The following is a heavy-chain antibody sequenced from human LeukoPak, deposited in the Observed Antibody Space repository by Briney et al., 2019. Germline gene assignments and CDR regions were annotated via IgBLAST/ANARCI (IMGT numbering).Heavy chain of an antibody. D-gene: IGHD3-16*01. CDR1: GFTFSDYY. V-gene: IGHV3-11*04. CDR3: ARDLGDYYYYYVDV. Sequence: PGGSLRLSCAASGFTFSDYYMSWIRQAPGKGLEWVSYISSSGSTIYYADSVKGRFTISRDNAKNSLYLQMNSLRAEDTAVYYCARDLGDYYYYYVDVWGKGTTVTVSS. J-gene: IGHJ6*03. CDR2: ISSSGSTI.